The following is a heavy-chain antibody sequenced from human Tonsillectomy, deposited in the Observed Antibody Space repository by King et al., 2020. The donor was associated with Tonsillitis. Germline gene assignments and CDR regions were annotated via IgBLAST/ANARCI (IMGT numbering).Heavy chain of an antibody. D-gene: IGHD4-17*01. CDR3: ARVTTGAFDI. Sequence: VQLVESGGGLVQPGGSLRLSCAGSGFTFSDYWMHWVRQAPGKGLGWVSGINSDGGSIIYADSGKGRITITRDIAKNTLDLQMNGLRAEDTAVYYCARVTTGAFDIWGQGTMVTVSS. CDR2: INSDGGSI. CDR1: GFTFSDYW. J-gene: IGHJ3*02. V-gene: IGHV3-74*01.